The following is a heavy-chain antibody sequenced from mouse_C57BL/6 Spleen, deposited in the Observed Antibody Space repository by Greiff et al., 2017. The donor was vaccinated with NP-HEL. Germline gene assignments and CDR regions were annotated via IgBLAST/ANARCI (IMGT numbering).Heavy chain of an antibody. CDR1: GSTFTSYW. Sequence: QVQLQQPGAELVKPGASVKLSCKASGSTFTSYWMHWVKQRPGQGLEWIGMIHPNSGSTNYNEKFKSKATLTVDKSSSTAYMQLSSLTSEDSAVYYCANYGSSPWFAYWGQGTLVTVSA. CDR2: IHPNSGST. J-gene: IGHJ3*01. V-gene: IGHV1-64*01. D-gene: IGHD1-1*01. CDR3: ANYGSSPWFAY.